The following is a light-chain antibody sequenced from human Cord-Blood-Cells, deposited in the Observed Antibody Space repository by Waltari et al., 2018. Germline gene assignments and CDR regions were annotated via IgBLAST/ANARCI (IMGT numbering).Light chain of an antibody. Sequence: QSALTQPPSVSGSPGQSVPIPCTGTSSAVVSYNRVSWYQQPPGTAPKLMIYEVSTRPSGVPDRFSGSKSGNTASLTISGLQAEDEADYYCSSYTSSSTLVFGGGTKLTVL. CDR1: SSAVVSYNR. CDR3: SSYTSSSTLV. CDR2: EVS. J-gene: IGLJ2*01. V-gene: IGLV2-18*02.